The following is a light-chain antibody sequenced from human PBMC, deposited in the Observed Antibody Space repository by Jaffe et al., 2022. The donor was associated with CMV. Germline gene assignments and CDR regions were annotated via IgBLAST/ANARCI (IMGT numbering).Light chain of an antibody. V-gene: IGKV4-1*01. CDR2: WAS. CDR3: QHYYTTPYT. CDR1: QSVLFSSNNKNY. Sequence: DIVMTQSPDSLAVSLGERATINCKSSQSVLFSSNNKNYLAWYQQRPRQPPKLLISWASSRESGVPDRFSGSGSGTDFTLTISSLQAEDVAVYYCQHYYTTPYTFGQGTQLEIK. J-gene: IGKJ2*01.